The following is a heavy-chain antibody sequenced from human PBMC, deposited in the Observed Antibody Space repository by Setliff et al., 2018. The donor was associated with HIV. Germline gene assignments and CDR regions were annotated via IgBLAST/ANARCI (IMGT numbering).Heavy chain of an antibody. CDR3: ARGQNRGDDYFDY. CDR2: LIPILGIA. CDR1: GGAFSGYA. V-gene: IGHV1-69*10. D-gene: IGHD2-21*02. Sequence: SVKVSCKASGGAFSGYALSWVRQAPGQGLEWMGGLIPILGIAQYAQKFHGRVTISADTSTTTAYLEVSSLRSEDTAVYYCARGQNRGDDYFDYWGQGTLVTVSS. J-gene: IGHJ4*02.